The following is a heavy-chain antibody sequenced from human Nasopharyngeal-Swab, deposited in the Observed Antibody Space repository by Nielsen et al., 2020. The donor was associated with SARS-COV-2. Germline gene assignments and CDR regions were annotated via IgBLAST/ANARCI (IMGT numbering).Heavy chain of an antibody. CDR1: GYTFTSYA. V-gene: IGHV1-3*01. Sequence: SEKVSCKASGYTFTSYAMHWVHPAPAQRLEWMGWINAGNGNKKYSQKFQGRVTITRYTSASTALSSLSSLRSEDTAVYYCARSAVNSGSDYGRLDAFDIWGQGTMVTVSS. J-gene: IGHJ3*02. CDR3: ARSAVNSGSDYGRLDAFDI. D-gene: IGHD1-26*01. CDR2: INAGNGNK.